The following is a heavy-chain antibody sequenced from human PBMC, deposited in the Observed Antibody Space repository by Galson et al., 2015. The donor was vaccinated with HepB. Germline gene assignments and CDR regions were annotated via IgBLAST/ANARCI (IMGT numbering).Heavy chain of an antibody. D-gene: IGHD6-13*01. CDR2: ISSSSSYI. CDR1: GFTFSSYS. V-gene: IGHV3-21*01. CDR3: AREGSSWYKDYYYGMDV. J-gene: IGHJ6*02. Sequence: SLRLSCAASGFTFSSYSMNWVRQAPGKGLEWVSSISSSSSYIYYADSVKGRFTISRDNAKNSLYLQMNSLRAEDTAVYYCAREGSSWYKDYYYGMDVWGQGTTVTVSS.